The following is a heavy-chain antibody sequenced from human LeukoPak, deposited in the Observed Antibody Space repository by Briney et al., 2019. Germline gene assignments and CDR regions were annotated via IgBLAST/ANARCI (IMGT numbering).Heavy chain of an antibody. CDR1: GGTFSSYA. Sequence: EASVKVSCKASGGTFSSYAISWVRQAPRQGLEWMGGIIPIFGTANYVQKFQGRVTITADESTSTAYMELSSLRSEDTAVYYCASGLYSGSYPAYYFDYWGQGTLVTVSS. V-gene: IGHV1-69*13. CDR3: ASGLYSGSYPAYYFDY. CDR2: IIPIFGTA. J-gene: IGHJ4*02. D-gene: IGHD1-26*01.